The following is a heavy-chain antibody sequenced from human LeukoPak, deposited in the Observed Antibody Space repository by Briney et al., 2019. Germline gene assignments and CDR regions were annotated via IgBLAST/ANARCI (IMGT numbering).Heavy chain of an antibody. D-gene: IGHD5-18*01. Sequence: GAPLHVSSKAAGSICTSCWIGGVRELPGKGVEGMGIIYAGGFDTSYSPSFQGQVTISVDKYISTSYLKWSILTAPAPPQFYPARHRDTAMVLDYWGQGTLVTVSS. J-gene: IGHJ4*02. CDR2: IYAGGFDT. CDR1: GSICTSCW. CDR3: ARHRDTAMVLDY. V-gene: IGHV5-51*01.